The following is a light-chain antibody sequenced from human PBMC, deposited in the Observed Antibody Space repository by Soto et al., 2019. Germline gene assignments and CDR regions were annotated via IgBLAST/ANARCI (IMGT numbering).Light chain of an antibody. Sequence: EIVLTQSPGTLSLSPGERATLSCRASQSVSSSFLACYQQKPGQAPRLLIYDASNRATGIPARFSGSGSGTDFTLTISSLEPEDFAVYYCQQRSNWPITFGQGTRVEI. V-gene: IGKV3-11*01. CDR3: QQRSNWPIT. CDR2: DAS. CDR1: QSVSSSF. J-gene: IGKJ5*01.